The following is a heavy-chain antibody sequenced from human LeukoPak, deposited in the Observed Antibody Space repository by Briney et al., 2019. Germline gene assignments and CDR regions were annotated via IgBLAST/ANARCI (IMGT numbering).Heavy chain of an antibody. CDR2: INHNGST. Sequence: PSETLSLTCAVYGGSFSGYYWSWIRQPPGKGLEWIGEINHNGSTNYNPSLKSRVTISVDTSKNQFSLKLSSVTAADTAVYYCARAIDCSSTSCQAPYYYYYYMDVWGKGTTVTVSS. D-gene: IGHD2-2*01. CDR3: ARAIDCSSTSCQAPYYYYYYMDV. V-gene: IGHV4-34*01. J-gene: IGHJ6*03. CDR1: GGSFSGYY.